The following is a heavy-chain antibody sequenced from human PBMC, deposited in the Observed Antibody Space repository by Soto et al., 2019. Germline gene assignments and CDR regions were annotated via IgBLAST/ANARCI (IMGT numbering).Heavy chain of an antibody. D-gene: IGHD3-10*01. CDR3: ARQGAAKYGSGSRY. Sequence: QLQLQESGPGLVKPSETLSLTCTVSGGSISSSSYYWGWIRQPPGKGLEWIGSIYYSGSTYYNPSLKIRVTISVDTSKNQFSLKLSSVTAADTAVYYCARQGAAKYGSGSRYWGQGTLVTVSS. CDR2: IYYSGST. CDR1: GGSISSSSYY. V-gene: IGHV4-39*01. J-gene: IGHJ4*02.